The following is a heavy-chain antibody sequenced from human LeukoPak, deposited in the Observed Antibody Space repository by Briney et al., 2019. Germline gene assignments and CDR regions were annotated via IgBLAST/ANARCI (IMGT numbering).Heavy chain of an antibody. J-gene: IGHJ4*02. CDR1: GGSISSYY. D-gene: IGHD2-15*01. Sequence: SETLSLTCTVSGGSISSYYWSWIRQPAGKGLEWIGRIYTSGSTNYNPSLKSRVTMSVDTSKNQFSLKLSSVTAEDPAVYYCARDLPPVGIFDYWGQGTLVTVSS. CDR3: ARDLPPVGIFDY. CDR2: IYTSGST. V-gene: IGHV4-4*07.